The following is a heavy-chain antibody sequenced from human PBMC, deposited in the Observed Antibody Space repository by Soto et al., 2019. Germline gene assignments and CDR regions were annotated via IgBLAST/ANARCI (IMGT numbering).Heavy chain of an antibody. CDR3: ARRAETNGWNGFGADKYYFDF. V-gene: IGHV1-8*01. CDR2: MNPNTGNS. CDR1: GYTFTSYD. Sequence: ASVKVSCKASGYTFTSYDIYWVRQATGQGLEWMGWMNPNTGNSGYAQKFQGRVTMTSDTSISTAHMELSSLRSEDTAVYYCARRAETNGWNGFGADKYYFDFWGQGTMVTVYS. D-gene: IGHD1-1*01. J-gene: IGHJ4*02.